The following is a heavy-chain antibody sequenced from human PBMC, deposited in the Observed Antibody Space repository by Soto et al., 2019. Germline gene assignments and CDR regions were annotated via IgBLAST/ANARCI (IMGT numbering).Heavy chain of an antibody. V-gene: IGHV3-11*01. J-gene: IGHJ4*02. Sequence: GGSLRLSCAASGFIFSDFHMTWIRQAPGKGLELVAYISSRGDTIYYADSVRGRITISRDNDKDSLYLQMNSLRAEDTAVYYCAKDFGHYDILTGYPTFGSWGQGILVTVSS. D-gene: IGHD3-9*01. CDR2: ISSRGDTI. CDR1: GFIFSDFH. CDR3: AKDFGHYDILTGYPTFGS.